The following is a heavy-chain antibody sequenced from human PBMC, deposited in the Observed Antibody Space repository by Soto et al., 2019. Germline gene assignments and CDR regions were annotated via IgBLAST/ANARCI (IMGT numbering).Heavy chain of an antibody. CDR2: INTLSSAI. CDR1: VFTFSDYY. V-gene: IGHV3-11*01. Sequence: PWGSLLLSCAGSVFTFSDYYMTWIRQAPGKGLEWVSYINTLSSAIYYADSVKGRFTISRDNAKNSLYLQMNSLRAGDTAVYYCARRLQWQMRPLDSWGRGTMVTVSS. D-gene: IGHD6-19*01. CDR3: ARRLQWQMRPLDS. J-gene: IGHJ4*02.